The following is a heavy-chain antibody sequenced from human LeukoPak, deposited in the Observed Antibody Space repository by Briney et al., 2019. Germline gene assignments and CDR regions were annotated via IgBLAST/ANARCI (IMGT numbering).Heavy chain of an antibody. D-gene: IGHD3-22*01. CDR1: GFTFDDYA. Sequence: GGSLRLSCAASGFTFDDYAMHWVRQGLGKGLEWVSLIGGDGDNTYYADSVKGRFTISRDNSKNSLYLQMNSLRTEDTALYYCARDVLFYYDSSGYYYTGNIDYWGQGILVTVSS. V-gene: IGHV3-43*02. CDR2: IGGDGDNT. CDR3: ARDVLFYYDSSGYYYTGNIDY. J-gene: IGHJ4*02.